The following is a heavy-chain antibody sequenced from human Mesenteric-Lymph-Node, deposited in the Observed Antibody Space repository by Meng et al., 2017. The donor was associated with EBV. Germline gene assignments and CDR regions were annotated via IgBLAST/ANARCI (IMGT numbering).Heavy chain of an antibody. CDR1: GGSISNDGYS. D-gene: IGHD4-17*01. J-gene: IGHJ5*02. Sequence: LRLPESGSGLVKPSQTLSLTCAVSGGSISNDGYSWSWIRQPPGKGLEWIGYIYHSGSTYSNPSLKSRVTISVDRSKNQFSLKLNSVTAADTAVYYCARASVYGDYDNWFDPWGQGTLVTVSS. V-gene: IGHV4-30-2*01. CDR3: ARASVYGDYDNWFDP. CDR2: IYHSGST.